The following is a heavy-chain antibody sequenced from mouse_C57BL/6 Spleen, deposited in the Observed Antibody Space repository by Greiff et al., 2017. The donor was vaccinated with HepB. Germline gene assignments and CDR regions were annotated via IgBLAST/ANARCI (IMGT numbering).Heavy chain of an antibody. J-gene: IGHJ2*01. D-gene: IGHD1-1*01. CDR1: GYSFTGYY. V-gene: IGHV1-42*01. CDR3: ARSRNYYVKDY. CDR2: INPSTGGT. Sequence: VQLQQSGPELVKPGASVKISCKASGYSFTGYYMNWVKQSPEKSLEWIGEINPSTGGTTYNQKFKAKATLTVDKSSSTAYMQLKSLTSEDSAVYYCARSRNYYVKDYWGQGTTLTVSS.